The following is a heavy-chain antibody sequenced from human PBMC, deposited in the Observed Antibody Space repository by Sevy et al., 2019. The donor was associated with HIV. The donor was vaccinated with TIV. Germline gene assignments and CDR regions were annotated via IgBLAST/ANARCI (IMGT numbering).Heavy chain of an antibody. CDR1: GFAPSTYG. CDR3: ARDPRMYGDYLLAYFDY. V-gene: IGHV3-33*01. D-gene: IGHD2-8*01. J-gene: IGHJ4*02. Sequence: GGSLRLSCAASGFAPSTYGMHWVRQAPAKGLEWVAVLGYDGSNKHYADSVKGRFSISRDNSRNTLFLQMDSLRAEDTAVYYCARDPRMYGDYLLAYFDYWGQGTLVTVSS. CDR2: LGYDGSNK.